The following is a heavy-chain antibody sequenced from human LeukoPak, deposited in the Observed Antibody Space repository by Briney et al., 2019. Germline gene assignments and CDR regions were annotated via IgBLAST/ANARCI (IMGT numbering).Heavy chain of an antibody. V-gene: IGHV3-30*04. CDR1: GFTFSSYV. D-gene: IGHD3-9*01. J-gene: IGHJ4*02. Sequence: PAGGSLRLSCAASGFTFSSYVMHWVRQAPGKGLEWVEVISYVEGKKYYADSVKGRFTISRDNSKNTLYLQMNSLRAEDTAVYYCARDSDLTYYDILTGYLGTFDYWGQGTLVTVSS. CDR2: ISYVEGKK. CDR3: ARDSDLTYYDILTGYLGTFDY.